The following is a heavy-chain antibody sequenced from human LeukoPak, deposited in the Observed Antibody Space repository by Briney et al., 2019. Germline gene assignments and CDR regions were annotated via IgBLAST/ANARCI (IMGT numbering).Heavy chain of an antibody. Sequence: PGGSLRLSCAASGFTFSSYAMSWVRQAPGKGLEWVSFISGSGDSTYYADSVKGRFTIFRDNSKNTLSVQMNSLRAEDTAVYYCAKNYYGSGSYYNGIDYWGQGTLVSVSP. CDR3: AKNYYGSGSYYNGIDY. D-gene: IGHD3-10*01. CDR1: GFTFSSYA. V-gene: IGHV3-23*01. CDR2: ISGSGDST. J-gene: IGHJ4*02.